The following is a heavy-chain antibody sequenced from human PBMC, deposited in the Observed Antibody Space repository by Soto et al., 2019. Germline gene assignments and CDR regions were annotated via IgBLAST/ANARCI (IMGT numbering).Heavy chain of an antibody. CDR3: AKDGMVRGVIYSYYYYGMDV. V-gene: IGHV3-23*01. J-gene: IGHJ6*02. D-gene: IGHD3-10*01. Sequence: WSLRLSCAASGFTFSSYAMSWVRQAPGKGLEWVSAISGSGGSTYYADSVKGRFTISKDNSKNTLYLQMNSLRAEDTAVYYCAKDGMVRGVIYSYYYYGMDVWGQGTTVTVSS. CDR1: GFTFSSYA. CDR2: ISGSGGST.